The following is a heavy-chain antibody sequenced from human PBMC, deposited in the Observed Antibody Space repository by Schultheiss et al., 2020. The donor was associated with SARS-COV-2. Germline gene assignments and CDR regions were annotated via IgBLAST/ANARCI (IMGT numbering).Heavy chain of an antibody. J-gene: IGHJ6*03. Sequence: GSLRLSCAVYGESFSGYYWSWIRQPPGKGLEWIGEINHSRSTNYNPSLKSRVTISVDTSKKQFSLKLSSVTAADTAIYYCARGRGGYDVYYYYYYMDVWGKGTTVTVSS. CDR1: GESFSGYY. CDR2: INHSRST. D-gene: IGHD5-12*01. V-gene: IGHV4-34*01. CDR3: ARGRGGYDVYYYYYYMDV.